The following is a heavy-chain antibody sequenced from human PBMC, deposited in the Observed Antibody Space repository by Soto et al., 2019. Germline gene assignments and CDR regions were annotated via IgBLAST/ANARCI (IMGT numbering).Heavy chain of an antibody. V-gene: IGHV1-2*02. CDR3: ASDRGQNRVYR. CDR2: INPKSGFT. D-gene: IGHD3-10*01. J-gene: IGHJ4*02. CDR1: GYIFTDFY. Sequence: ATVKVSCKSSGYIFTDFYMHWVRQAPGQGLEWMGWINPKSGFTKALQKFQGRIALTRDTSISTFYMELISLTSDDTAVYYGASDRGQNRVYRWGQRSLVTVSS.